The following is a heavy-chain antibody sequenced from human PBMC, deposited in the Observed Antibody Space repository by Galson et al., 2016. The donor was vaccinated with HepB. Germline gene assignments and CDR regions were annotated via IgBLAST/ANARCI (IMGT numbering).Heavy chain of an antibody. CDR2: ISGDSDTI. V-gene: IGHV3-48*02. Sequence: SLRLSCAASGFTFRTFSMDWVRQAPGKGLEWVSYISGDSDTIYYADSVKGRFTISRDNAKSSLHLQMNALSDEDTAVYYCARGLYSNSFDLWGQGTPVTVS. D-gene: IGHD4-11*01. CDR3: ARGLYSNSFDL. J-gene: IGHJ5*02. CDR1: GFTFRTFS.